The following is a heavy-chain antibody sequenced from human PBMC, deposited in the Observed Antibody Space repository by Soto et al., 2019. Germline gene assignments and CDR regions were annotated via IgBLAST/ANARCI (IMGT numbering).Heavy chain of an antibody. V-gene: IGHV3-30*18. J-gene: IGHJ4*02. CDR3: AKDIGQWVAVAGRGPY. CDR2: ISYDGSNK. CDR1: GFTFSSYG. D-gene: IGHD6-19*01. Sequence: QVQLVESGGGVVQPGRSLRLSCAASGFTFSSYGMQCVRQAPGKGLEGLAVISYDGSNKYYADSAKGRFTISRDNSKNTLYLQMNSLRAEDTAVYYCAKDIGQWVAVAGRGPYWGQGTLVTVSS.